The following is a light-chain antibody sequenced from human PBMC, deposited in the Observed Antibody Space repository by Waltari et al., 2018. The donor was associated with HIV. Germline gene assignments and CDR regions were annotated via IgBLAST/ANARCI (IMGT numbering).Light chain of an antibody. Sequence: EIVLTQSPATLSLSPGERATLSCRASQSVSTYLAWYQQKPGQAPRLLIYDASNRATGIPARFSASGSGTDFTLTISSLEPEDFAVYYCQQRTNWPPSLTFGGGTKVEIK. CDR1: QSVSTY. V-gene: IGKV3-11*01. CDR3: QQRTNWPPSLT. CDR2: DAS. J-gene: IGKJ4*01.